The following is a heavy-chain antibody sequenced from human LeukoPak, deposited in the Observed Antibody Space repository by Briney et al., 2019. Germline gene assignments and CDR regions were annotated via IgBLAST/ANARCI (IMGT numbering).Heavy chain of an antibody. V-gene: IGHV4-4*07. D-gene: IGHD3-22*01. J-gene: IGHJ6*04. Sequence: SETLSLTCADSGGSISSYNRSWVRQPPGKGLEWIWRIFTSGSTNYTHSLKSRVTMSVDTSKNQFSLKLSSVTAADTAVYYCARDRYYYDSSGYYKLDVWGKGTTVTISS. CDR2: IFTSGST. CDR1: GGSISSYN. CDR3: ARDRYYYDSSGYYKLDV.